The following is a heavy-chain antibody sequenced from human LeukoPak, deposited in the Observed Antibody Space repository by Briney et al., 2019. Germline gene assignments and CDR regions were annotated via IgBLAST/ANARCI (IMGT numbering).Heavy chain of an antibody. CDR3: ARDGGIVRMTGYYPW. V-gene: IGHV1-69*01. J-gene: IGHJ4*02. D-gene: IGHD3-9*01. CDR2: IIPIFGTA. CDR1: GGTFSSYA. Sequence: SVKVSCKASGGTFSSYAISWVRQAPGQGPEWIGGIIPIFGTANYAQKFQGRVTITADESTSTAYIELSSLRSEDTAVYYCARDGGIVRMTGYYPWWGQGTLVTVSS.